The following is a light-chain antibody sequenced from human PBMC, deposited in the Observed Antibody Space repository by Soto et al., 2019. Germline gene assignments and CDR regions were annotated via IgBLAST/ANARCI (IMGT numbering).Light chain of an antibody. Sequence: QSVLTQPASVSGSPGQSITISCTGTSSDVGGYNYVSWYQQHPGKAPKLMIYDVSNRPSRVSNRFSGSKSGNTASLTISGLQAEDEADYYCSSYTSSSTQVFGTGTKVTVL. CDR1: SSDVGGYNY. CDR2: DVS. V-gene: IGLV2-14*01. J-gene: IGLJ1*01. CDR3: SSYTSSSTQV.